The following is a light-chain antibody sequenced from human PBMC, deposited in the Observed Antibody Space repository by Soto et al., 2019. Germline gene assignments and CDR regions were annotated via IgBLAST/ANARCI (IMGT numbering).Light chain of an antibody. V-gene: IGKV4-1*01. J-gene: IGKJ1*01. CDR1: QSLLYSSNNTNY. CDR2: WAS. Sequence: DIVMTQSPDSLAVSLGERATINCRSSQSLLYSSNNTNYLAWYQQKPGQPPKLLIYWASTRESGVPDRFSGSGSGTDFTLIISSLQAEDVAVYYCQQYYNWWTFGQGAKVEIK. CDR3: QQYYNWWT.